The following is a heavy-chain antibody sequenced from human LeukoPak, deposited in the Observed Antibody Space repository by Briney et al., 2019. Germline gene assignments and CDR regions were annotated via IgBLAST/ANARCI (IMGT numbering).Heavy chain of an antibody. J-gene: IGHJ6*03. CDR2: IYYSGST. Sequence: PSETLPLTCTVSGGSISSSSYYWGWIRQPPGKGLEWIGSIYYSGSTYYNPSLKSRVTISVDTSKNQFSLKLSSVTAADTAVYYCARTYYYDSSGYYYYYYYMDVWGKGTTVTVSS. V-gene: IGHV4-39*01. D-gene: IGHD3-22*01. CDR1: GGSISSSSYY. CDR3: ARTYYYDSSGYYYYYYYMDV.